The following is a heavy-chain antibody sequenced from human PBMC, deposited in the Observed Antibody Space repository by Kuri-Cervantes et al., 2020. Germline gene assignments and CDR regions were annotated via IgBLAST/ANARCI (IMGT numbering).Heavy chain of an antibody. CDR3: ARDPTVTTWWDAFDI. CDR2: ISNSVDNT. V-gene: IGHV3-23*01. Sequence: GESLKISCAASGFTFSTYAMTWVRQAPGKGLEWVSAISNSVDNTYYADSVKGRFTISRDNSKNTLYLHMNSLRAEDTAVYYCARDPTVTTWWDAFDIWSQGTMVTVSS. CDR1: GFTFSTYA. D-gene: IGHD4-17*01. J-gene: IGHJ3*02.